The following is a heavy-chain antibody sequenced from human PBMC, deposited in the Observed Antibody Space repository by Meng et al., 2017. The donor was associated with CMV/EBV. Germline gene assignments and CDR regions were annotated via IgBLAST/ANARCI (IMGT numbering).Heavy chain of an antibody. Sequence: GSLRLSCAVYGGSFSGYYWSWIRQPPGKGLEWIGEINHSGSTNYNPSLKGRVTISVDTSKNQFSLKLSSVTAADTAVYYCARLKLGYCSSTSCYAPYYYYGMDVWGQGTTVTVSS. CDR1: GGSFSGYY. CDR3: ARLKLGYCSSTSCYAPYYYYGMDV. D-gene: IGHD2-2*01. J-gene: IGHJ6*02. CDR2: INHSGST. V-gene: IGHV4-34*01.